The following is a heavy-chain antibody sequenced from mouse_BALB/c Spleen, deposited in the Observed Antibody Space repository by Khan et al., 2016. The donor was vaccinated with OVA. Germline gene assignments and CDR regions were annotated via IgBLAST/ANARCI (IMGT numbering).Heavy chain of an antibody. V-gene: IGHV3-8*02. CDR3: ARSTYRYAFAY. CDR1: GDSITSGY. CDR2: MNSSGNT. Sequence: EVQLQESGPSLVKPSQTLSLTCSVTGDSITSGYWSWIRKFPGNKLEYMGYMNSSGNTYYNPSLKSRISITRHTSKNQYYLQLNSVTTEDTATYDCARSTYRYAFAYWGQGTLVTVSA. D-gene: IGHD2-14*01. J-gene: IGHJ3*01.